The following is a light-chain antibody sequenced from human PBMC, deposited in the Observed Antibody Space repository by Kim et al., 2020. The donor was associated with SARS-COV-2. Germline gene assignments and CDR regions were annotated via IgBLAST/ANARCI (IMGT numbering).Light chain of an antibody. J-gene: IGKJ4*01. Sequence: ASVGGRVTITCRASHDISKWLAWYQRRPGKAPKVLISSASTLESGVPSRFTGSGSGTEFTLTVSSLQPDDFATYYCQQYWSSPLTFGGGTKVDIK. CDR3: QQYWSSPLT. V-gene: IGKV1-5*03. CDR1: HDISKW. CDR2: SAS.